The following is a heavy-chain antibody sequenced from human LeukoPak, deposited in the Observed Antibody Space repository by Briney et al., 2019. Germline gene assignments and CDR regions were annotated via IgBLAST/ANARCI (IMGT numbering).Heavy chain of an antibody. CDR3: AQVAIWGPSDWYFDV. CDR2: ICGRGFCT. Sequence: GGSLRLSCVGSVYTFSTFVRSGVRQIPERGLDGVSPICGRGFCTNYAHCVKGRFSISRDNSNNTLYLQLNSVRVEDTVIYYSAQVAIWGPSDWYFDVWGRGTLVTASS. CDR1: VYTFSTFV. V-gene: IGHV3-23*01. J-gene: IGHJ2*01. D-gene: IGHD3-16*01.